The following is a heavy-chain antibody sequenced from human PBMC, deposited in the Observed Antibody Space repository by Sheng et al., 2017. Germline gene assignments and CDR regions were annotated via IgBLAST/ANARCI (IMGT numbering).Heavy chain of an antibody. CDR1: WLHQYSL. Sequence: QVQLQESGPGLVKASETPVPHLHCLWWLHQYSLLSWIRQPPGKGLEWIGSIYYSGSNNYNPSSKSRVTISVDTSKNQFALKLRSATAADTAVYFCARETFQIRLHYFDYWGQGTLVTVSS. J-gene: IGHJ4*02. CDR3: ARETFQIRLHYFDY. D-gene: IGHD2-21*02. V-gene: IGHV4-59*11. CDR2: IYYSGSN.